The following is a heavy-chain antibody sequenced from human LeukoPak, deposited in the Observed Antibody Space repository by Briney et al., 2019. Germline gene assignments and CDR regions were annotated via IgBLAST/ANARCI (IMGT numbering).Heavy chain of an antibody. CDR2: IIPIFGTK. V-gene: IGHV1-69*13. CDR1: GGTFSSYA. Sequence: SVKVSCKASGGTFSSYALSWVRQAPGQGLEWMGGIIPIFGTKTYAQTFQGRVTITADESTSTAYMELSSLRSEDTAVYYCARRRSYYDSSGYTFDIWGQGTMVTVSS. D-gene: IGHD3-22*01. J-gene: IGHJ3*02. CDR3: ARRRSYYDSSGYTFDI.